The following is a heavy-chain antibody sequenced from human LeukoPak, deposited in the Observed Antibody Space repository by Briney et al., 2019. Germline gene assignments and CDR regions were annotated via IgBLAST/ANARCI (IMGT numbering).Heavy chain of an antibody. CDR1: GFTFSSYG. CDR3: AKDRVTAAGYYFDY. V-gene: IGHV3-30*18. J-gene: IGHJ4*02. CDR2: ISYDGSNK. Sequence: GGSLRLSCAASGFTFSSYGMHWVRQAPGKGLEWVAVISYDGSNKYYADSVKGRFTISRDNSKNTLYLQMNSLRAEDTAVYYCAKDRVTAAGYYFDYWGQGTLVTVSS. D-gene: IGHD6-13*01.